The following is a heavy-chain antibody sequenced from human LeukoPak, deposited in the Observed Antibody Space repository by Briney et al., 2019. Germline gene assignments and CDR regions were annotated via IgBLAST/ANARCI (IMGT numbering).Heavy chain of an antibody. J-gene: IGHJ4*02. CDR3: VKDRRRDCSGGSCFRSGFDY. Sequence: GGSLRLSCSASGFTLSSYAMHWVRQAPGKGLESVSAISSNGGSTYYADSVKGRFTISRDNSKNTLYLQMSSLRAEDTAVYYCVKDRRRDCSGGSCFRSGFDYWGQGTLVTASS. CDR2: ISSNGGST. D-gene: IGHD2-15*01. V-gene: IGHV3-64D*06. CDR1: GFTLSSYA.